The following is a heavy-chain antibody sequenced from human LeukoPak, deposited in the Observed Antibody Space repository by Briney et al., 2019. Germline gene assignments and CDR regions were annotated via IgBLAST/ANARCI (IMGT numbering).Heavy chain of an antibody. CDR3: AKENTRDGYRHFHY. Sequence: PGGSLRLSCTPSGFPFSSYGMQWVRPAPGKGLEGVACIRYDENTKHYADSVKGRFTVSRDNSEKTLFLQMNSLRAEDTGVYYCAKENTRDGYRHFHYWGQGTLVTVSS. CDR2: IRYDENTK. V-gene: IGHV3-30*02. CDR1: GFPFSSYG. D-gene: IGHD5-24*01. J-gene: IGHJ4*02.